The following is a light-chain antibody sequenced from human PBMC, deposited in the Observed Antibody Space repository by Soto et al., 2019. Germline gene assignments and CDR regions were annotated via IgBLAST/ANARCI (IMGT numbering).Light chain of an antibody. J-gene: IGLJ1*01. Sequence: QSVLTQAASVSGSPGQSITISCTGTSSDVGGYNYVSWYQQHPGKAPKLMIYDVSNRPSGVSNRFSGSKSGNTASLTISGLQAEDEADYYCSSYTSSSLWVFGTGTKVTVL. CDR3: SSYTSSSLWV. CDR1: SSDVGGYNY. CDR2: DVS. V-gene: IGLV2-14*01.